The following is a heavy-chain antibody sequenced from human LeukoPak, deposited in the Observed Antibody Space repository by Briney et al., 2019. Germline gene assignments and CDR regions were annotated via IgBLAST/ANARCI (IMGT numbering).Heavy chain of an antibody. CDR2: INHSGST. J-gene: IGHJ4*02. CDR1: GGSFSGYY. V-gene: IGHV4-34*01. D-gene: IGHD6-19*01. CDR3: ARVVRYNSIAVAERLDY. Sequence: SETLSLTCAVYGGSFSGYYWSWIRQPPGKGLEWIGEINHSGSTTYNPSLKSGATISVDTSKNQFTLKLSSVAAAETAVYYCARVVRYNSIAVAERLDYWGQGTLVTVSS.